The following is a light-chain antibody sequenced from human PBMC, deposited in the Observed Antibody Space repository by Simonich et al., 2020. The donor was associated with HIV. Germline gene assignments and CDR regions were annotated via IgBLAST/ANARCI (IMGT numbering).Light chain of an antibody. CDR1: QSVSSN. CDR2: GAS. CDR3: QQYGRTPYT. J-gene: IGKJ2*01. V-gene: IGKV3-15*01. Sequence: EIVMTQSPGTLSVSPGERATLSCRASQSVSSNLAWYQQKPGQAPRLLIYGASSRATGIPARFSGSGSGTEFTLTISSMQSEDFAVYYCQQYGRTPYTFGQGTKLEIK.